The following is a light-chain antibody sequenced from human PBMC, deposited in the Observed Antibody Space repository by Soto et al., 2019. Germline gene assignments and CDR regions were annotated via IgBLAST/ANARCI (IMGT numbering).Light chain of an antibody. V-gene: IGKV3-15*01. CDR2: GAS. CDR1: QSVGSN. J-gene: IGKJ1*01. Sequence: ELGMTQSRATLSVSPGERATLSCRASQSVGSNLAWFQQKPGQAPRLLLYGASTRATGIPARFSGSGSGTEFTLTISSLQSEDFVVYYCQQYNNWPPMTFGQGNKV. CDR3: QQYNNWPPMT.